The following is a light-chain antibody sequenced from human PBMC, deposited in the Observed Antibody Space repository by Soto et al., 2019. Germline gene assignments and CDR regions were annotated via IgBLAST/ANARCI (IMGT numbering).Light chain of an antibody. CDR2: YDS. CDR3: QVWDSSSDWV. J-gene: IGLJ3*02. V-gene: IGLV3-21*04. Sequence: SYVLTQPPSVSVAPGKTARITCGGNNIGSYSVHWYQQKPGQAPVLVIYYDSDRPSGIPERFSGSNSGNTATLTISRVGAGDEADYYCQVWDSSSDWVFGGGPKLTVL. CDR1: NIGSYS.